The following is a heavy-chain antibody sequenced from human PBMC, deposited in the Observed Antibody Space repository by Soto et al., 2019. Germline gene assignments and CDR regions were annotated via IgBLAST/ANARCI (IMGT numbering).Heavy chain of an antibody. J-gene: IGHJ4*02. CDR3: ARGSITIFGVVLY. V-gene: IGHV3-48*03. CDR1: GFTFSSYE. Sequence: VQLVESGGGLVQPGGSLRLSCAASGFTFSSYEMNWVRQAPGKGLEWVSYISGSSSTIYYADSVRGRFTVSRDNAKNSLYLQMNSLRADDTAVYYCARGSITIFGVVLYWGQGTLVTVSS. CDR2: ISGSSSTI. D-gene: IGHD3-3*01.